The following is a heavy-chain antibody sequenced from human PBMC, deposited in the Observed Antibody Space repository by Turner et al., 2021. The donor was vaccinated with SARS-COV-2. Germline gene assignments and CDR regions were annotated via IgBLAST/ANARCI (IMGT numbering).Heavy chain of an antibody. CDR3: AKEFARPDYYYYGMDV. CDR2: SSWNIGTI. Sequence: EVQLVESGRGLVQPGRSMRLSCPDSGFTFDDYAMHWVRQAPGKGLECVSGSSWNIGTIGYADSVKSRFTISRDNVKNSLYRQMNRLRAEDTALYYCAKEFARPDYYYYGMDVWGQGTTVTVSS. J-gene: IGHJ6*02. V-gene: IGHV3-9*01. CDR1: GFTFDDYA. D-gene: IGHD6-6*01.